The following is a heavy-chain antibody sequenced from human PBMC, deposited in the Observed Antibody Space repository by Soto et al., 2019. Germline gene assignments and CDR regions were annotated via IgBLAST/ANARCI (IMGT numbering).Heavy chain of an antibody. CDR2: IHYSGST. V-gene: IGHV4-59*08. CDR1: GGSITGYY. J-gene: IGHJ5*02. D-gene: IGHD4-4*01. CDR3: ARHSYYSNPLRFDP. Sequence: SETLSLTCTVSGGSITGYYWSWIRQPPGKGPEWIGNIHYSGSTNYNPSLKSRVTISVDTSKNQFSLRLSSVTAAETAVYYCARHSYYSNPLRFDPWAQGTLVTVSS.